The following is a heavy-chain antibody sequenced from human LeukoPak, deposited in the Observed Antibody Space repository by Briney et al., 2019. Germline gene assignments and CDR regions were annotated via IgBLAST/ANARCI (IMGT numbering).Heavy chain of an antibody. D-gene: IGHD1-26*01. CDR3: AKNGIVGATKGY. Sequence: GGSLRLSCAASGFTFSNYAMSWVRQAPGRGLEWVSTISSSGGSTYFADSVKGRFTISRDNSKNTLYLQMSSLRAEDTAVYYCAKNGIVGATKGYWGQGTLVTVSS. V-gene: IGHV3-23*01. CDR2: ISSSGGST. J-gene: IGHJ4*02. CDR1: GFTFSNYA.